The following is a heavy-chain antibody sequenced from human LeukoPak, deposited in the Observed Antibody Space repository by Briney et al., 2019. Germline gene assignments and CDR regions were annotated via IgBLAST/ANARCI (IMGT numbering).Heavy chain of an antibody. D-gene: IGHD2-2*01. V-gene: IGHV3-23*01. J-gene: IGHJ6*02. CDR2: ISGSGGST. CDR3: ARGPLSYYYGMDV. Sequence: GGSLRLSCAASGFTFSSYAMSWVRQAPGKGLEWVSAISGSGGSTYYADSVKGRFTISRDNSKNTLYLQMNSLRAEDTAVYYCARGPLSYYYGMDVWGQGTTVTVSS. CDR1: GFTFSSYA.